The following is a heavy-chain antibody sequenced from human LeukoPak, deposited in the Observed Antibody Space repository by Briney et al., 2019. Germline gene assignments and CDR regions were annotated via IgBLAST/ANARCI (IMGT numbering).Heavy chain of an antibody. J-gene: IGHJ3*02. CDR2: IYPGDSDT. D-gene: IGHD6-13*01. CDR3: ARIIAAAGTGHDAFDI. CDR1: GYSFTSYW. V-gene: IGHV5-51*01. Sequence: GESLKISCKGSGYSFTSYWIGWVRQMPGKGLEWMGIIYPGDSDTRYSPSFQGQVTISADKSISTAYLQWSSLKASDTAMYYCARIIAAAGTGHDAFDIWGQGTMVTVSS.